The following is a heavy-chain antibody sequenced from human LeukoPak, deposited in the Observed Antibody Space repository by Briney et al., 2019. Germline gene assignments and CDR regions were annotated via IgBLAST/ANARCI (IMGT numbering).Heavy chain of an antibody. CDR3: ARRSGYYQTFDY. CDR1: GGSFSGYY. CDR2: INHSGST. J-gene: IGHJ4*02. D-gene: IGHD3-22*01. V-gene: IGHV4-34*01. Sequence: SETLSLTCAVYGGSFSGYYWSWVRQPPGKGLEWIGEINHSGSTNYNPSLKSRVTISVDTSKNQFSLKLSSVTAADTAVYYCARRSGYYQTFDYRGQGTLVTVSS.